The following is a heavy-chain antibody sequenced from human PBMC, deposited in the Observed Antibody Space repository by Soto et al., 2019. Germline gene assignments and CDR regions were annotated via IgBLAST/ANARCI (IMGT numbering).Heavy chain of an antibody. CDR1: GFTFSSYG. J-gene: IGHJ6*02. CDR2: IWYDGSNK. D-gene: IGHD5-12*01. Sequence: PGGSLRLSCAASGFTFSSYGMHWVRQAPGKGLEWVAVIWYDGSNKYYADSVKGRFTISRDNSKNTLYLQMNSLRAEDTAVYYCARVVRGSGGYDYGLDYYYGMDVWAQGTTVNVSS. V-gene: IGHV3-33*01. CDR3: ARVVRGSGGYDYGLDYYYGMDV.